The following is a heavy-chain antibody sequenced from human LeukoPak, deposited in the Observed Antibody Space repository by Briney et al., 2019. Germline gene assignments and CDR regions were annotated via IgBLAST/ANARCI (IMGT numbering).Heavy chain of an antibody. CDR1: GFTFSSYA. V-gene: IGHV3-23*01. D-gene: IGHD1-26*01. CDR2: ISGSGGST. Sequence: GGSLRLSCAASGFTFSSYAMSWVRQAPGKGLEWVSAISGSGGSTYYADSVKGRFTISRDNSKNTLYLQMNSLRAEDTAVYHCAKDLKSSGSYYYDYWGQGTLVTVSS. J-gene: IGHJ4*02. CDR3: AKDLKSSGSYYYDY.